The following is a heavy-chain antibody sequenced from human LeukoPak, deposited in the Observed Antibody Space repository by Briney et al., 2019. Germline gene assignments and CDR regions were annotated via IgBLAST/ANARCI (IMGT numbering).Heavy chain of an antibody. CDR1: GFIFSEYA. D-gene: IGHD2-8*01. CDR2: VGGDDTN. J-gene: IGHJ3*02. Sequence: GGSLRLSCVASGFIFSEYAMNWVRQAPGKGLEWVSVVGGDDTNYYIDSAKGRFTISRDSSKNTLSLQMNTLRPEDTAVYYCAKDSWSRNGIYDAFDIWGQGTMVTVPS. CDR3: AKDSWSRNGIYDAFDI. V-gene: IGHV3-23*01.